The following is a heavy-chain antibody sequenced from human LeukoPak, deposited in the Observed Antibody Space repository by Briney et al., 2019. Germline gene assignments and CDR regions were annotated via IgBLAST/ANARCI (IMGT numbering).Heavy chain of an antibody. CDR2: FDPEDGET. CDR1: GYTLTELS. CDR3: ATVFPLIAVAGTGFYFDY. J-gene: IGHJ4*02. V-gene: IGHV1-24*01. Sequence: ASVKVSCKVSGYTLTELSMHWVRQAPGKGLEWMGGFDPEDGETIYAQKFQGRVTMTEDTSTDTAYMELSSLRSEDTAVYYCATVFPLIAVAGTGFYFDYWGQGTLVTVSS. D-gene: IGHD6-19*01.